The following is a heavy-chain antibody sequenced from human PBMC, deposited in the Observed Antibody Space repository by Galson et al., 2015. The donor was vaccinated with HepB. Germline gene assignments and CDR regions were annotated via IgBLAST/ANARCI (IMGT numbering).Heavy chain of an antibody. J-gene: IGHJ5*02. V-gene: IGHV3-23*01. D-gene: IGHD2-2*01. CDR2: ISGSGGST. Sequence: SLRLSCAASGFTFSSYAMSWVRQAPGKGLEWVSAISGSGGSTYYADSVKGRFTISRDNSKNTLYLQMNSLRAEDTAVYYCAKWEVPAAIVGNWFDPWGQGTLVTVSS. CDR1: GFTFSSYA. CDR3: AKWEVPAAIVGNWFDP.